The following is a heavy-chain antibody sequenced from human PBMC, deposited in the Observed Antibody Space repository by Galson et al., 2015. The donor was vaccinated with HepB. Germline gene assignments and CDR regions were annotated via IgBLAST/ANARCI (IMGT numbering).Heavy chain of an antibody. CDR3: ARDRRNYYGSGSYDSDI. CDR2: IWYDGSNK. J-gene: IGHJ3*02. D-gene: IGHD3-10*01. Sequence: SLRLSCAASGFTFSSYGMHWVRQAPGKGLEWVAVIWYDGSNKYYADSVKGRFTISRDNSKNTLYLQMNSLRAEDTAVYYCARDRRNYYGSGSYDSDIWGQGTMVTVSS. V-gene: IGHV3-33*08. CDR1: GFTFSSYG.